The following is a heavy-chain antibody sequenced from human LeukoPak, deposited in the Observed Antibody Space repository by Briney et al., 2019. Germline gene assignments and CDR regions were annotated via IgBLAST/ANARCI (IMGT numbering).Heavy chain of an antibody. CDR2: INSDGSRI. J-gene: IGHJ4*02. V-gene: IGHV3-74*01. CDR3: ATDRGR. D-gene: IGHD1-26*01. Sequence: PGKSLRLSCAASGFTFSSYWMHWVRQVPGKGLVWVSGINSDGSRITYADSVKGRFTISRDNAKNTLYLQMNSLRAEDTAVYYCATDRGRWGQGTLVTVSS. CDR1: GFTFSSYW.